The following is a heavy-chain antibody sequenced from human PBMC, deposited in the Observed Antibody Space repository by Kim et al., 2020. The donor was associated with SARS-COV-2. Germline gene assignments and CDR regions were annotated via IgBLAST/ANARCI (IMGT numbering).Heavy chain of an antibody. Sequence: GGSLRLSCAASGFTVSSNYMSWVRQAPGKGLEWVSDIYSGGSTYYAASVKGRVTISRDNSKNTLYLQMNSLRAEDTAVYYCARVQDFSDYVPVLDYWGQGTLVTVSS. V-gene: IGHV3-53*01. D-gene: IGHD4-17*01. CDR3: ARVQDFSDYVPVLDY. J-gene: IGHJ4*02. CDR2: IYSGGST. CDR1: GFTVSSNY.